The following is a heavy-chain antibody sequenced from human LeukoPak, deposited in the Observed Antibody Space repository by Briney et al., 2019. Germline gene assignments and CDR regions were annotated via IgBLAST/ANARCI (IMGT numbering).Heavy chain of an antibody. CDR3: ARVPGTTNYYYYYGMDV. J-gene: IGHJ6*02. Sequence: GGSLRLSCAASGFTFDDYGMSWVRQAPGKGLEWVSGINWNGGSTGYADSVKGRFTISRDNAKNSLYLQMNSLRAEDTAVYYCARVPGTTNYYYYYGMDVWGQGTTVTVSS. D-gene: IGHD1-7*01. V-gene: IGHV3-20*04. CDR1: GFTFDDYG. CDR2: INWNGGST.